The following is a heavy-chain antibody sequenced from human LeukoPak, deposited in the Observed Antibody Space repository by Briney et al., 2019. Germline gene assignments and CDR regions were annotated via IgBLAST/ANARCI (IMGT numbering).Heavy chain of an antibody. CDR1: GFTFSSYG. CDR2: LRHDGTNK. CDR3: ARGRPGQCCAH. J-gene: IGHJ4*02. V-gene: IGHV3-30*02. D-gene: IGHD2-8*01. Sequence: GGSLRLSCAAYGFTFSSYGMHWVRQAPGKGLEWVAFLRHDGTNKNYAASLKGRFIISRDNSKNTVSLEMSSLTSEDTAVYYCARGRPGQCCAHWGQGTQVTVSS.